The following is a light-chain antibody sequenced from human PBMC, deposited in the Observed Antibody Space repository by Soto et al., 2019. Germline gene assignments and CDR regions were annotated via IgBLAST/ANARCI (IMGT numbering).Light chain of an antibody. CDR1: SSDVGGHNY. J-gene: IGLJ3*02. CDR3: SSYTTTSTLRV. Sequence: QSALTQPASVSGSPGQSITISCTGTSSDVGGHNYVSWYQQHPGKAPKLLIYEVRVRPSGVSIRFSGSKSANTASLTISGLQAEDAADYYCSSYTTTSTLRVFGGGTKLTVL. CDR2: EVR. V-gene: IGLV2-14*01.